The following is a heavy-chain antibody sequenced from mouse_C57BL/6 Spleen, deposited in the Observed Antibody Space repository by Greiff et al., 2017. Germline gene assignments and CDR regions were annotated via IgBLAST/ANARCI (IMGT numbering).Heavy chain of an antibody. CDR1: GYTFTDYY. CDR3: ARGYYYGSSYDY. Sequence: EVQLQQSGPELVKPGASVKISCKASGYTFTDYYMNWVKQSHGKSLEWIGDINPNNGGTSYNQKFKGKAKLTVDKSSSTAYMELRSLTSEDSAVYYCARGYYYGSSYDYWGQGTTLTVSS. CDR2: INPNNGGT. V-gene: IGHV1-26*01. D-gene: IGHD1-1*01. J-gene: IGHJ2*01.